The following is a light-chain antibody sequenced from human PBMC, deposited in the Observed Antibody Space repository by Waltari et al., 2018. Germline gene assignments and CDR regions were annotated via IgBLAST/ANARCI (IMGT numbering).Light chain of an antibody. Sequence: SALTQPPSMSGPPGQSITISCTGTRSDIGLYDYVSWYQHHPGKSPKLVISDVSQRPSGFTARFSGSKSGYTASLTITGRQTEDEADYYCSAYTATDAYVFGGGTTVTVL. CDR2: DVS. J-gene: IGLJ1*01. CDR3: SAYTATDAYV. CDR1: RSDIGLYDY. V-gene: IGLV2-14*03.